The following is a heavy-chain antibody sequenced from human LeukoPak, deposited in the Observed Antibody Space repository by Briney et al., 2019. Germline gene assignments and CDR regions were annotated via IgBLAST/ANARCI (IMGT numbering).Heavy chain of an antibody. CDR1: GITVCAFW. CDR3: VTDRYSDSAFGD. CDR2: INTDGSVT. Sequence: QAGGSLRLSCAASGITVCAFWMHWVRQAPGEGLVWVSRINTDGSVTNYADSVEGRSTISRDNAKNMLYLQMNDLRAEDTAVYYCVTDRYSDSAFGDWGQGTLVTVSS. D-gene: IGHD1-26*01. V-gene: IGHV3-74*01. J-gene: IGHJ4*02.